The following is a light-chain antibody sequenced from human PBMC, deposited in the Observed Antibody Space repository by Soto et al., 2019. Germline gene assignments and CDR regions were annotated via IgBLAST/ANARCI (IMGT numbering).Light chain of an antibody. CDR3: QQYDNWPLT. J-gene: IGKJ4*01. V-gene: IGKV3-15*01. Sequence: IGLTQSPATLSLSPGERATLSCRASQSVGTSLAWYQQKPGQAPRFLIYGASTRATGIPARFSGSGSGTEFTLTISSLQPEDFAVYYCQQYDNWPLTFGGGTKVDIK. CDR2: GAS. CDR1: QSVGTS.